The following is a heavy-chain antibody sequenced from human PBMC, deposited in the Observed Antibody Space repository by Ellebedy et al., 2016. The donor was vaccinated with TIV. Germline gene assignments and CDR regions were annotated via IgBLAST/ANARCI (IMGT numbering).Heavy chain of an antibody. J-gene: IGHJ4*02. CDR2: ISGSGGST. CDR3: TTDSGDFEFDY. V-gene: IGHV3-23*01. D-gene: IGHD4-17*01. Sequence: GESLKISXTASGFTFSSYAMSWVRQAPGKGLEWVSAISGSGGSTYYADSVKGRFTISRDNSKNTLYLQMNSLRAEDTAVYFCTTDSGDFEFDYWGQGTLVIVSS. CDR1: GFTFSSYA.